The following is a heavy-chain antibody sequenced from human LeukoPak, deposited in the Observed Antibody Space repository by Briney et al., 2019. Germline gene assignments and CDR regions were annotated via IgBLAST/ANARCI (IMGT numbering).Heavy chain of an antibody. V-gene: IGHV4-38-2*02. Sequence: SETLSLTCTVSGYSLSSGYYWGWIRQPPGKGLEGIGSIYHSGSTYFNPSLKSRVTISVDTSKNQFSLKLSSVTAADTAVYYCARGYSNYGRYFDYWGQGTLVTVSS. CDR2: IYHSGST. CDR1: GYSLSSGYY. CDR3: ARGYSNYGRYFDY. J-gene: IGHJ4*02. D-gene: IGHD4-11*01.